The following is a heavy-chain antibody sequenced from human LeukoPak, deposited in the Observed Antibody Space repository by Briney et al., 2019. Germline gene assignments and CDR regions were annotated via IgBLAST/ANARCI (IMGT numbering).Heavy chain of an antibody. CDR1: GYTFTSYG. V-gene: IGHV1-18*01. CDR3: ARDEAGYYYYGMDV. D-gene: IGHD6-19*01. Sequence: ASVKVSCKASGYTFTSYGISWVRQAPGQGLEWMGWISAYDGNTNYAQKLQGRVTMTTDTSTSTAYKELRSLRSDDTAVYYCARDEAGYYYYGMDVWGQGTTVTVSS. J-gene: IGHJ6*02. CDR2: ISAYDGNT.